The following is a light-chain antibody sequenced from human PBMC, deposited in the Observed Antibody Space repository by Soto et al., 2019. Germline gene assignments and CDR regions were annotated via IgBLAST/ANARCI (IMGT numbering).Light chain of an antibody. CDR2: GTS. CDR1: QSVLNNY. CDR3: QQYGSSYT. V-gene: IGKV3-20*01. Sequence: EIVLPQSPGTLSLSPGERATLYCLASQSVLNNYLAWYQQQPGQAPRLLICGTSTRDTGIPDRFSGSGSGTDFTITISRLEPEDFAVYYCQQYGSSYTFGPGTKVEIK. J-gene: IGKJ3*01.